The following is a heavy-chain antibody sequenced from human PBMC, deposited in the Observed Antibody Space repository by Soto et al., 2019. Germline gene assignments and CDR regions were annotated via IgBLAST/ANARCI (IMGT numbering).Heavy chain of an antibody. CDR2: IGGSGTNT. CDR3: ARTITGYFWAGAY. V-gene: IGHV3-23*01. J-gene: IGHJ4*02. Sequence: GGSLRLSCAASGFTFNMYAMSWVRQAPGKGLEWVSGIGGSGTNTYYADFVKGRFTTSRDNSKNTLYLQMDGLRAEDTAIYYCARTITGYFWAGAYWGQGTLVTVS. D-gene: IGHD1-1*01. CDR1: GFTFNMYA.